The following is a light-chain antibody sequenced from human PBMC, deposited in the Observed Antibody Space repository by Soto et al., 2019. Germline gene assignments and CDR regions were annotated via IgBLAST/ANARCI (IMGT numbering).Light chain of an antibody. Sequence: QSVLTQPASVSGSPGQSITISCTGTSSDVGFSNFIFWFQQHPGKAPKLIISDVVNRPSGVSYRFSGSRFGNTASLTISGLQVEGGGCYFRSFFTTYDTDVFGTGTKVTVL. CDR1: SSDVGFSNF. V-gene: IGLV2-14*03. J-gene: IGLJ1*01. CDR3: SFFTTYDTDV. CDR2: DVV.